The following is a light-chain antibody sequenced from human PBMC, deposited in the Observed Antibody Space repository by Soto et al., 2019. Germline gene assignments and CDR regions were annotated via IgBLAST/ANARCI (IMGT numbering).Light chain of an antibody. CDR2: DAS. J-gene: IGKJ4*01. CDR1: QSVSSY. Sequence: EIVLTQSPATLSLSPGERATLSCRASQSVSSYLAWYQQKPGQAPRLLIYDASNRATGIPARFSGSGSGTDFTITISSLEPEDVAVYYCQQRSNWPFTFGRGTKVEIK. V-gene: IGKV3-11*01. CDR3: QQRSNWPFT.